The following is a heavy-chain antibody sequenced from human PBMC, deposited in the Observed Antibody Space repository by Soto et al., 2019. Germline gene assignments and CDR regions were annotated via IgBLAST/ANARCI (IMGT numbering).Heavy chain of an antibody. Sequence: EVQLVESGGGLVQPGGSLRLSCAVSGFTLSSYWMHWVRQVLGKGLVWVSRMNSDGSSTSYADSVKGRFTISRDNAKNTLYLQMNSLRADDTGLYYCARVGCSGGSCIDYWGQGTLVTVTS. V-gene: IGHV3-74*01. CDR2: MNSDGSST. D-gene: IGHD2-15*01. CDR3: ARVGCSGGSCIDY. J-gene: IGHJ4*02. CDR1: GFTLSSYW.